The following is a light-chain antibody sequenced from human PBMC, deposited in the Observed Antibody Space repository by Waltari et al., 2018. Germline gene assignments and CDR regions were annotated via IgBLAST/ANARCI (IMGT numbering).Light chain of an antibody. CDR3: QQYDISPLT. J-gene: IGKJ4*01. V-gene: IGKV3-20*01. CDR2: GTF. Sequence: EIVLTQSPGTLSLSPGEGATLSCRTSQTIRPTYLAWYQQNPGQAPTLLIYGTFSRATGIPDRFTGSGSGTDFSLTISSLEPEDFATYYCQQYDISPLTFGGGTKVEIK. CDR1: QTIRPTY.